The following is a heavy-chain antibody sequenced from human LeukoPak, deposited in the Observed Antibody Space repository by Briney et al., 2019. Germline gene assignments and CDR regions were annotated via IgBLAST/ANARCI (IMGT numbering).Heavy chain of an antibody. J-gene: IGHJ4*02. CDR3: AKHFCTGLDCSLFDS. CDR2: IRSAVETT. Sequence: GGSLRLSCAASGFTFSSYWMSWDRQAPGKGLEWISGIRSAVETTHYADSVKGRFIISRDNSKNALSLQLNSLRPEDTALYYCAKHFCTGLDCSLFDSWGQGTLVTVSS. CDR1: GFTFSSYW. V-gene: IGHV3-23*01. D-gene: IGHD3/OR15-3a*01.